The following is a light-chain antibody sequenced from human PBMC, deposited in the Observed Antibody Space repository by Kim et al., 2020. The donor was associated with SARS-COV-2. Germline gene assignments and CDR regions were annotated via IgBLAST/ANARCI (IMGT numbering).Light chain of an antibody. Sequence: QAATLTCTGTSNDVGNGGATWLQQHQGHPPKLRSSRNNNRPSGISERFSASRSGDTASLTITGLQPEDEADYYCSAWDSSLSAWVFGGGTQLTVL. J-gene: IGLJ3*02. CDR3: SAWDSSLSAWV. CDR1: SNDVGNGG. V-gene: IGLV10-54*01. CDR2: RNN.